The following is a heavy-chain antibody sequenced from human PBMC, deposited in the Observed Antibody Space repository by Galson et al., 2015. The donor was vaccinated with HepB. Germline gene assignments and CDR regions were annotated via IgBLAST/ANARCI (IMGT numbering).Heavy chain of an antibody. D-gene: IGHD6-13*01. CDR2: INPSGGST. J-gene: IGHJ4*02. CDR3: ARDCGIAAAGRGLDY. CDR1: GYTFTSYY. Sequence: QSGAEVKKPGESLKISCKASGYTFTSYYMHWVRQAPGQGLEWMGIINPSGGSTSYAQKFQGRVTMTRDTSTSTVYMELSSLRSEDTAVYYCARDCGIAAAGRGLDYWGQGTLVTVSS. V-gene: IGHV1-46*01.